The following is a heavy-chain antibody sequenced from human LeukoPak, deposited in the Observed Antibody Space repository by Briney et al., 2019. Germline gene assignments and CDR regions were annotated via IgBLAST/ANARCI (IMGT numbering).Heavy chain of an antibody. CDR1: GESFDSFY. CDR2: VNQSGGS. D-gene: IGHD1-1*01. Sequence: SGTLSLTCAVYGESFDSFYWNWVRQAPGKGLEWLGEVNQSGGSDYNPALESRVAISADASKRQFSLKLISVTAADTAVYYCAVRLTTGRLGTATTRFDPWGQGTLVSVSS. J-gene: IGHJ5*02. CDR3: AVRLTTGRLGTATTRFDP. V-gene: IGHV4-34*01.